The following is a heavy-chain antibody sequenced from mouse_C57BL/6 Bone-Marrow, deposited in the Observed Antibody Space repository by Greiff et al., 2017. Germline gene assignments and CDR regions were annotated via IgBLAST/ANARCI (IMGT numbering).Heavy chain of an antibody. D-gene: IGHD1-1*01. CDR3: ARSDYYYGSSPDY. Sequence: EVQLQESGAELVKPGASVKLSCTASGFNIKDYYMHWVKQRTEQGLEWIGRIDPEDGETKYAPNFQGKATITADPSSNTAYLQLSSLTSEDTAVYYCARSDYYYGSSPDYWGQGTTLTVSS. CDR1: GFNIKDYY. J-gene: IGHJ2*01. CDR2: IDPEDGET. V-gene: IGHV14-2*01.